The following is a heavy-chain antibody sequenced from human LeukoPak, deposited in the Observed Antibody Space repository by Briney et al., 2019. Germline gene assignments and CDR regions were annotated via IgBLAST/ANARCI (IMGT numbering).Heavy chain of an antibody. Sequence: GGSLRLSCTASGFTFSIYWMSWVRQAPGKGLEWVASIKEDGSEEDYVDFVKGRFNLSRDNARNSVHVQMNSLRAEDTAVYFCARVRPGHYFDYWGQGALVTVSS. CDR1: GFTFSIYW. CDR3: ARVRPGHYFDY. D-gene: IGHD6-6*01. V-gene: IGHV3-7*01. CDR2: IKEDGSEE. J-gene: IGHJ4*02.